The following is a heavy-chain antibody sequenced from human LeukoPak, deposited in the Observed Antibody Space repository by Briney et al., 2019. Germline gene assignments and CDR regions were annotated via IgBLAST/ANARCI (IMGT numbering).Heavy chain of an antibody. CDR3: ASSGYSYGPFDY. CDR1: GFTFSDHY. D-gene: IGHD5-18*01. CDR2: TRNKANSYTT. J-gene: IGHJ4*02. Sequence: GGSLRLSCAASGFTFSDHYMDWVRQAPGKGLEWVGRTRNKANSYTTEYAASVKGRFTISRDDSKSSLYLQMNSLKTEDTAVYYCASSGYSYGPFDYWGQGTLVTVSS. V-gene: IGHV3-72*01.